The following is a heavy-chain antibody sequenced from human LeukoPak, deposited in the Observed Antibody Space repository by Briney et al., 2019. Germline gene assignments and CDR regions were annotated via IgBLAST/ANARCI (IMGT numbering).Heavy chain of an antibody. J-gene: IGHJ4*02. D-gene: IGHD6-19*01. Sequence: SETLSLTCAVSGGSISGYSWNWIRQPAGKGLEWIGRIYTSGSTNYNPSLKSRVTTSIDTSKNQFSLKLSSVTAADTAVYYCASGKQWLAFDYWGQRILVTISS. CDR3: ASGKQWLAFDY. CDR1: GGSISGYS. CDR2: IYTSGST. V-gene: IGHV4-4*07.